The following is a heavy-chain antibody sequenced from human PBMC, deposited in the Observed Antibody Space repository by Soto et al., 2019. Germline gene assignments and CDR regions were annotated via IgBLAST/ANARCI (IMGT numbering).Heavy chain of an antibody. V-gene: IGHV1-69*13. CDR3: AGGYSGYEAPCFDY. CDR2: IIPIFGTA. D-gene: IGHD5-12*01. J-gene: IGHJ4*02. Sequence: SVKVSCKASGGTFSSYSISWVRQAPGQGLEWMGGIIPIFGTANYAQKFQGRVTITADESTSTAYMELSSLRSEDTAVYYCAGGYSGYEAPCFDYWGQGTLVTVSS. CDR1: GGTFSSYS.